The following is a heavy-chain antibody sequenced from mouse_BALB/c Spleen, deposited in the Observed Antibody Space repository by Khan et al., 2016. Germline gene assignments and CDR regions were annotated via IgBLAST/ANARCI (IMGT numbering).Heavy chain of an antibody. D-gene: IGHD1-1*01. Sequence: VQLQQSGPELEKPGASVKISCKASGYSFTDYNMNWVKQNNGKSLEWIGNIDPYYGVTDYNQKFKGKATLTVDKSSNTTYMQLKSLTSEDSAVYYCARGDYDGSPLFVYWGQGTLVTVSA. V-gene: IGHV1-39*01. J-gene: IGHJ3*01. CDR3: ARGDYDGSPLFVY. CDR2: IDPYYGVT. CDR1: GYSFTDYN.